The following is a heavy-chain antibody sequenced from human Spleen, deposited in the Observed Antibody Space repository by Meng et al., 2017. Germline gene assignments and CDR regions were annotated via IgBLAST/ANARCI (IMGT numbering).Heavy chain of an antibody. CDR1: GYSFTSYW. CDR3: ARQEWFSSSWYNAFDI. CDR2: IYPGDSDT. D-gene: IGHD6-13*01. Sequence: GESLKISCKGSGYSFTSYWIGWVRQMPGKGLECMGSIYPGDSDTRYSPSFQGQVTISADKSISTAYLQWSSLKASDTAMYYCARQEWFSSSWYNAFDIWGQGTMVTVSS. V-gene: IGHV5-51*01. J-gene: IGHJ3*02.